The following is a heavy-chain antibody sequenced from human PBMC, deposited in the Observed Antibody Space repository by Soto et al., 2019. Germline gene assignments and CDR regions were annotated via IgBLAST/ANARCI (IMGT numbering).Heavy chain of an antibody. CDR2: INHSGST. CDR3: ATCGGDCYSPYFQH. CDR1: GGSFSGYY. Sequence: SETLSLTCAVYGGSFSGYYWSWIRQPPGKGLEWIGEINHSGSTNYNPSLKSRVTISVDTSKNQFSLKLSSVTAADTAVYYCATCGGDCYSPYFQHWGQGTLVTVSS. V-gene: IGHV4-34*01. D-gene: IGHD2-21*02. J-gene: IGHJ1*01.